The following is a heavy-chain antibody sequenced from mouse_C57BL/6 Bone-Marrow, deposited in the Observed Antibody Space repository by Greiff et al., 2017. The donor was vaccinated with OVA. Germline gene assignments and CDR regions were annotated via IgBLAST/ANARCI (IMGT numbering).Heavy chain of an antibody. CDR2: INPNNGGT. J-gene: IGHJ3*01. D-gene: IGHD2-3*01. CDR1: GYTFTDYN. CDR3: ARWGWLLRAWFAY. Sequence: EVQLQQSGPELVKPGASVKMSCKASGYTFTDYNMHWVKQSPGKSLEWIGYINPNNGGTSYNQKFKGQATLTVNKSSSTAYMELRSLTSEDSAVYYCARWGWLLRAWFAYWGQGTLVTVSA. V-gene: IGHV1-22*01.